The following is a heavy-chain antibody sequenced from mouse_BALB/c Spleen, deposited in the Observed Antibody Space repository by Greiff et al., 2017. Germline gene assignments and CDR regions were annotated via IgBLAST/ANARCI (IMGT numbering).Heavy chain of an antibody. CDR1: GFTFSSYG. CDR3: ARHGGYGNLAWCAY. V-gene: IGHV5-6*01. D-gene: IGHD2-1*01. CDR2: ISRGGSYT. J-gene: IGHJ3*01. Sequence: EVKLMESGGDLVKPGGSLKLSCAASGFTFSSYGMSWVRQTPDKRLEWVATISRGGSYTYYPDSVKGRFTISRDNAKNTLYLQMSSLKSEDTAMYYCARHGGYGNLAWCAYWGQGTLVTVSA.